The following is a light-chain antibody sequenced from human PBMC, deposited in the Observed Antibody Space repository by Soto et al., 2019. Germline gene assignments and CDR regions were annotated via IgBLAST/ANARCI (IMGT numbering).Light chain of an antibody. CDR2: WAS. Sequence: DVVMTPSADFLGAALGGGGNINCKPSQRDLYSSKNKNYLAWYQQKPGQPPKLLIYWASTRESGVPDRFSGSGSGTDCTLTISSLQAGDVAVYYSQQYYTTPPTLGGGTKVDIK. CDR3: QQYYTTPPT. V-gene: IGKV4-1*01. CDR1: QRDLYSSKNKNY. J-gene: IGKJ4*01.